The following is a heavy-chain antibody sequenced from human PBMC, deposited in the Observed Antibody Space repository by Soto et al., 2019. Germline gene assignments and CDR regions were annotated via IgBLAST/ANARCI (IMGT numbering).Heavy chain of an antibody. V-gene: IGHV3-23*01. D-gene: IGHD6-19*01. CDR2: VSGSGGIT. CDR3: AKGRAPSGWYPPYYYGMDV. CDR1: GFTFSTYA. J-gene: IGHJ6*02. Sequence: VQLLESGGGLLQPGGSLRLSCAASGFTFSTYAMTWVRQAPGKGPEWVSSVSGSGGITLYADSVKGRFTISRDNSKNTLYLQMNSLRAGDTAVYYCAKGRAPSGWYPPYYYGMDVWGQGTTVIVSS.